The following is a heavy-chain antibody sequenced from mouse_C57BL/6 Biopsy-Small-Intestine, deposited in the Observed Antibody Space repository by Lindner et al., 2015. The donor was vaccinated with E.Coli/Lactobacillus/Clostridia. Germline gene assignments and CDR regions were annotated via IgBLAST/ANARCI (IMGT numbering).Heavy chain of an antibody. CDR3: ARGGGPGYYFDY. V-gene: IGHV1-14*01. CDR2: FNPYNDDT. D-gene: IGHD3-3*01. J-gene: IGHJ2*01. CDR1: GFIFTSYV. Sequence: VQLQESGPELIKPGASVKMSCKASGFIFTSYVMHWVKQKPGQGLEWIGFFNPYNDDTKYNEKFKGKATLTSDKSSRTAYMELSSLTAEDSAVYFCARGGGPGYYFDYWGQGTTLTVSS.